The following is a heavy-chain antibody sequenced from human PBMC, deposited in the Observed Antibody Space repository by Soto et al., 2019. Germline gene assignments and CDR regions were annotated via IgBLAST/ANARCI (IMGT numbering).Heavy chain of an antibody. CDR2: INNGGNT. CDR3: ARAATLSGYCSGGSCPQPPAY. CDR1: GFTFSSYA. D-gene: IGHD2-15*01. V-gene: IGHV3-64*01. Sequence: PGGSLRLSCAASGFTFSSYAIHWVRQAPGKGLEFVSAINNGGNTYYANSVKGRFTISRDNAKNSLYLQMNSLRAEDTAVYYCARAATLSGYCSGGSCPQPPAYWGQGTLVTVSS. J-gene: IGHJ4*02.